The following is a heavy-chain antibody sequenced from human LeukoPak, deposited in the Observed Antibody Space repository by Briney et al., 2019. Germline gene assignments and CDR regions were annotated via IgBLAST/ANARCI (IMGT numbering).Heavy chain of an antibody. CDR1: GYTFTTYG. D-gene: IGHD6-6*01. J-gene: IGHJ3*02. CDR3: ARGRRSSTNDVFDI. Sequence: ASVKVSCKASGYTFTTYGITWVRQAPGQGLEWMGWISANNGNTNYAQKLQGRVTMTTDTSTSTAYMELRSLRSDDTAVYYCARGRRSSTNDVFDIWGQGTMVTVSS. CDR2: ISANNGNT. V-gene: IGHV1-18*01.